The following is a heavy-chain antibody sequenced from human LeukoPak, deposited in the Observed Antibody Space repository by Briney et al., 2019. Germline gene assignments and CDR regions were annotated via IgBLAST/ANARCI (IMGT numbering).Heavy chain of an antibody. CDR3: ARAIVVVPAARESYYYYGMDV. CDR2: INPSGGST. CDR1: GYTFTGYY. Sequence: ASVKVSCKASGYTFTGYYMHWVRQAPGQGLEWMGIINPSGGSTSYAQKFQGRVTMTRDTSTSTVYMELSSLRSEDTAVYYCARAIVVVPAARESYYYYGMDVWGQGTTVTVSS. V-gene: IGHV1-46*01. J-gene: IGHJ6*02. D-gene: IGHD2-2*01.